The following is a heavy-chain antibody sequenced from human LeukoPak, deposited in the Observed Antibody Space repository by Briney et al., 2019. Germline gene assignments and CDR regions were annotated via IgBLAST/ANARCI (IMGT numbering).Heavy chain of an antibody. CDR2: ISSSSSYI. Sequence: PGGSLRLSCAASGFTFSSYSMNWVRQAPGKGLEWVSSISSSSSYIYYADSVKGRFTISRDNAKNSLYLQMNSLRAEDTAVYYCARDGDYYDSSGYSDYWGQGTLVTVSS. V-gene: IGHV3-21*01. J-gene: IGHJ4*02. CDR3: ARDGDYYDSSGYSDY. D-gene: IGHD3-22*01. CDR1: GFTFSSYS.